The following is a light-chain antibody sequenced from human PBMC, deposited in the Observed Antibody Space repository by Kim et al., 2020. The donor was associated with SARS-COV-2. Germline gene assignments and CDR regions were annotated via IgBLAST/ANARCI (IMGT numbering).Light chain of an antibody. CDR2: VEGSGRH. Sequence: SVKLTCTLSSGNSNYIIAWHQQQPGKAPRDLMKVEGSGRHNKGSGVPDRFSGSSSGADRYLTISNLQSEDEADDCCETWESETRVFGGGTQLTVL. V-gene: IGLV4-60*03. CDR3: ETWESETRV. J-gene: IGLJ3*02. CDR1: SGNSNYI.